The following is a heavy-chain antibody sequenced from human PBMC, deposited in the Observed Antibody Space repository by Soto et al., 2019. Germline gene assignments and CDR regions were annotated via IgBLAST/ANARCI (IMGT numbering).Heavy chain of an antibody. D-gene: IGHD2-2*01. CDR2: IIPIFGTA. Sequence: QVQLVQSGAEVKKPGSSVKVSCKASGGTFSSYAISWVRQAPGQGLEWMGGIIPIFGTANYAQKFQGRVTITADESTSTAYMELSSLRSEDTAVYYCARGTRGDIVVVPAAVDAFDIWAKGQWSPSLQ. J-gene: IGHJ3*02. CDR3: ARGTRGDIVVVPAAVDAFDI. CDR1: GGTFSSYA. V-gene: IGHV1-69*01.